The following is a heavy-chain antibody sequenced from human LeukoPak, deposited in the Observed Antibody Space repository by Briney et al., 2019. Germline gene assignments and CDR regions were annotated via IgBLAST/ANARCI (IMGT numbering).Heavy chain of an antibody. V-gene: IGHV3-48*01. CDR1: GFTFSSYS. CDR2: ISSSSSTI. J-gene: IGHJ6*02. D-gene: IGHD3-10*01. Sequence: GGSLRLSCAASGFTFSSYSMNWVRQAPGKGLEWVSYISSSSSTIYYADSVKGRFTISRDNATNSLYLQMNSLRAEDTAVYYCGRDMVRGVLPYYYYYGIDVWGQGTTVTVSS. CDR3: GRDMVRGVLPYYYYYGIDV.